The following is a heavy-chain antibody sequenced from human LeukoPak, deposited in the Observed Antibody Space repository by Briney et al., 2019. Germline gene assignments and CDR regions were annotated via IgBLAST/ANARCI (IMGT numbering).Heavy chain of an antibody. J-gene: IGHJ4*02. CDR2: INHSGST. D-gene: IGHD2-2*01. CDR1: GGSISSYY. CDR3: ARERDLVSDY. V-gene: IGHV4-34*01. Sequence: PSETLSLTCTVSGGSISSYYWSWIRQPPGKGLEWIGEINHSGSTNYSPSLKSRVTISVDTSKNQFSLKLSSVTAADTAVYYCARERDLVSDYWGQGTLVTVSS.